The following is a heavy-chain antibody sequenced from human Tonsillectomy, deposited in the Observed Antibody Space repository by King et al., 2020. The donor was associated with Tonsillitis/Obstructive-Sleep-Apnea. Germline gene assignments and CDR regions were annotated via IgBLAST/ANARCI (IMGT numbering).Heavy chain of an antibody. D-gene: IGHD6-19*01. CDR2: IYPGDSDT. CDR3: ARLGPVPGYSGGWVGWFDP. CDR1: GYSFTIYW. V-gene: IGHV5-51*03. Sequence: VQLVQSGAEVKKPGESLKISCEGSGYSFTIYWIGWVRQMPGKGLEWMGIIYPGDSDTRYSPSFQGQVTISADKSISTAYLQWSSLKASDTAMYYCARLGPVPGYSGGWVGWFDPWGQGTLVTVSS. J-gene: IGHJ5*02.